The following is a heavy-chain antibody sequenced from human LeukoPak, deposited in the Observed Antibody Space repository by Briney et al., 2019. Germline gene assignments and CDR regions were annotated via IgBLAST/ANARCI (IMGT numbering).Heavy chain of an antibody. J-gene: IGHJ4*02. Sequence: ASVKVSCNASGYTFTGYYMHWVRQPPGQGLEWMGWINPNSSGTNYAHKIQGRVTMTRDTSISTAYMELSRLRSDDTAVYYCARGTGVYSNDDFDYWGQGTLVTVSS. CDR1: GYTFTGYY. CDR3: ARGTGVYSNDDFDY. CDR2: INPNSSGT. D-gene: IGHD4-11*01. V-gene: IGHV1-2*02.